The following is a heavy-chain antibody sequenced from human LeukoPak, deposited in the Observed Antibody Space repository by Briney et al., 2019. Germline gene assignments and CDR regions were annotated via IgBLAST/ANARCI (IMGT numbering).Heavy chain of an antibody. J-gene: IGHJ5*02. CDR1: GYTLTELS. D-gene: IGHD2-15*01. V-gene: IGHV1-24*01. Sequence: ASVKVSCKVSGYTLTELSMHWVRQAPGKGLEWMGGFDPEDGETIYAQKFQGRVTMTEDTSTDTAYMELSSLRSEDTAVYYCATSGSPYCSGGSCYGLPANWFDPWGQGTLVTVSS. CDR2: FDPEDGET. CDR3: ATSGSPYCSGGSCYGLPANWFDP.